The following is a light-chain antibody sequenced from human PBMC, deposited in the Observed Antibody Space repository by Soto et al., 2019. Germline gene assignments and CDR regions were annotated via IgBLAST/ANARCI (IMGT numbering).Light chain of an antibody. CDR2: GAS. CDR3: QQRSNWPSIS. CDR1: QSVSSSY. J-gene: IGKJ5*01. Sequence: EIVLTQSPGTLSLSPGERATLSCRASQSVSSSYLAWYQQKPGQAPRLLIYGASRRATGIPDRFSGSGSGTDFTLTISSLESEDSAIYYCQQRSNWPSISFGQGTRLEI. V-gene: IGKV3D-20*02.